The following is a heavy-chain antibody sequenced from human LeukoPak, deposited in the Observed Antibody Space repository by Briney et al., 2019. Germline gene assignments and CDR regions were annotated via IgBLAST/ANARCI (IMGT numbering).Heavy chain of an antibody. Sequence: ASVKVSCRASGYTFTSYAMHWVRQAPGQRLEWMGWINAGNGNTKYSQKFQGRVTITRDTSASTAYMELSSLRSEDTAVYYCARGGREKKITPWGQGTLVTVSS. D-gene: IGHD2-15*01. CDR3: ARGGREKKITP. J-gene: IGHJ5*02. CDR2: INAGNGNT. V-gene: IGHV1-3*01. CDR1: GYTFTSYA.